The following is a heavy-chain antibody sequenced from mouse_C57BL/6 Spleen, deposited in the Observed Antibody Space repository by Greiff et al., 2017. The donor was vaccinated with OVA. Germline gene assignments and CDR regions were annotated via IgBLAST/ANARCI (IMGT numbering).Heavy chain of an antibody. J-gene: IGHJ2*01. D-gene: IGHD1-1*01. CDR2: IYPSDSET. CDR3: ARGGGSSLYFDY. Sequence: QVQLQQPGAELVRPGSSVKLSCKASGYTFTSYWMDWVKQRPGQGLEWIGNIYPSDSETHYNQKFKDKATLTVDKSSSTAYMQLSSLTSEDSAVYYCARGGGSSLYFDYWGQGTTLTVSS. CDR1: GYTFTSYW. V-gene: IGHV1-61*01.